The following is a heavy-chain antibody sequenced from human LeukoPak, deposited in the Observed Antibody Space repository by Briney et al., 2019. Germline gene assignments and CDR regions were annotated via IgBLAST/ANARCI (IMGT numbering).Heavy chain of an antibody. CDR1: GFTFSSYG. D-gene: IGHD3-22*01. CDR2: IRYDGSNK. J-gene: IGHJ3*02. Sequence: GGSLRLSCAASGFTFSSYGMHWVRQAPGKGLEWVAFIRYDGSNKYYADSVKGRFTISRDNSKNTLYLQMNSLRAEDTAVYYCARSLGYYDSSGYSDAFDIWGQGTMVTVSS. CDR3: ARSLGYYDSSGYSDAFDI. V-gene: IGHV3-30*02.